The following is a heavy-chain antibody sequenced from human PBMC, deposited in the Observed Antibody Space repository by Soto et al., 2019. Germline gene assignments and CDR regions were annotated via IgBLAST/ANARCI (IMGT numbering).Heavy chain of an antibody. D-gene: IGHD1-1*01. J-gene: IGHJ4*02. CDR1: GYAFTTYG. V-gene: IGHV1-18*01. CDR3: ARGRYGDY. CDR2: ISAHNGNT. Sequence: QVHLVQSGAEVKKPGASVKVSCKGSGYAFTTYGITWVRQAPGQGLEWMGWISAHNGNTNYAQKLQGRVTVTRDTCTSTAYMELMSLRSGDTAVYYCARGRYGDYGGQGSLVTVSS.